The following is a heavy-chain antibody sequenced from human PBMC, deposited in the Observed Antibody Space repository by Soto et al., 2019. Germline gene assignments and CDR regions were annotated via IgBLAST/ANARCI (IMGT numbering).Heavy chain of an antibody. CDR2: IYYSGST. Sequence: SETLSLTCTVSGGSISSYYWSWLRQPPGKGLEWIGYIYYSGSTNYNPSLKSRVTISVATSKNQFSLKLSSVTAADTAVYYCARQANFDWFFDYWGQGTLVTVSS. V-gene: IGHV4-59*08. CDR3: ARQANFDWFFDY. J-gene: IGHJ4*02. CDR1: GGSISSYY. D-gene: IGHD3-9*01.